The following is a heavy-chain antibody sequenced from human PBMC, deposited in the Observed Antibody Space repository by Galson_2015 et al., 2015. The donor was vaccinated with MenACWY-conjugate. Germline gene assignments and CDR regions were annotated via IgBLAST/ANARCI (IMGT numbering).Heavy chain of an antibody. J-gene: IGHJ4*02. CDR1: GLTFSDYY. V-gene: IGHV3-11*03. CDR2: ISSSSRYT. CDR3: ASLYSSSYYFDY. D-gene: IGHD6-13*01. Sequence: LRLSCAASGLTFSDYYMSWVRQAPGKGLEYISYISSSSRYTNYADSVKGRFTISRDNAKNSLYLQMNSLRAEDTAVYYCASLYSSSYYFDYWGQGTLVAVSS.